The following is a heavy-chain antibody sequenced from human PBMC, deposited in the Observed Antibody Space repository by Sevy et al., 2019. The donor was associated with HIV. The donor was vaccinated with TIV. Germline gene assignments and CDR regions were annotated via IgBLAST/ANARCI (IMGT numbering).Heavy chain of an antibody. Sequence: SETLSLTCTVSGYFISSSYYWGWIRQPPGKGLEYIGTGHYDGRTYYNPSLMCRVTVSLDTSNNQLSLKVTSLTAEDTAAYFCVRGASYYAAGALCFDYWGQGTLVTVSS. D-gene: IGHD3-10*01. CDR2: GHYDGRT. CDR3: VRGASYYAAGALCFDY. J-gene: IGHJ4*02. CDR1: GYFISSSYY. V-gene: IGHV4-38-2*02.